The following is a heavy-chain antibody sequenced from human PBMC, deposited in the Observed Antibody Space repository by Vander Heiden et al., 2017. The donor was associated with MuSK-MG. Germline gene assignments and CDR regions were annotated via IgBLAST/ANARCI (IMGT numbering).Heavy chain of an antibody. V-gene: IGHV3-7*01. Sequence: EVPLVESGGCLVRPGGSLVWWCPGSGFTVSSYWMSWVRQAPGKGLEWVANIKQDRSRKDYVDSVKGRFSISRDNGENSLYLQMDSLRDEDTAVYYCARPFSTHDNRNAFDVWGQGTMVTVST. J-gene: IGHJ3*01. CDR2: IKQDRSRK. CDR1: GFTVSSYW. D-gene: IGHD2-2*01. CDR3: ARPFSTHDNRNAFDV.